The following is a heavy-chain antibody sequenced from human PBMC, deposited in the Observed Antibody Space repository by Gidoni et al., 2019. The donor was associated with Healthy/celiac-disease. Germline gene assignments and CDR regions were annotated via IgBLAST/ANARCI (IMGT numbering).Heavy chain of an antibody. CDR2: IYPGDSDT. V-gene: IGHV5-51*01. CDR1: GYTFTSYW. D-gene: IGHD3-10*01. CDR3: ARQGLGSGSYSYFDY. Sequence: EVQLVQSGAEVKKHGESLKISCKGSGYTFTSYWIGWVRPMPGKGLEWMGIIYPGDSDTRYSPSFQGQVTISADKSISTAYLQWSSLKASDTAMYYCARQGLGSGSYSYFDYWGQGTLVTVSS. J-gene: IGHJ4*02.